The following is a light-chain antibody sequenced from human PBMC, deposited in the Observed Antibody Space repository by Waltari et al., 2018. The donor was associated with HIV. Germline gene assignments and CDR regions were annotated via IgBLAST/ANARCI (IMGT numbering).Light chain of an antibody. CDR3: QAWDTTNVI. J-gene: IGLJ2*01. CDR1: RMVWPY. V-gene: IGLV3-1*01. Sequence: SFELAQPPSVSVSPGPTASIPSSGDRMVWPYLNWYFQQSGRAPGLVIYQNDKRPSGISERFSGSKPGNTASLTISGAQAMDEGDYYCQAWDTTNVIFGGGTKLTVL. CDR2: QND.